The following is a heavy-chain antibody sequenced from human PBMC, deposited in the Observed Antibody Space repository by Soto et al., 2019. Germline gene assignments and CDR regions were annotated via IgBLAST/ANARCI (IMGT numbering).Heavy chain of an antibody. Sequence: GESLKISCKGSGYSFTSYWISWVRQMPGKGLEWMGRIDPSDSYTNYSPSFQGHVTISADKSINTAYLQWSSLKASDTAMYYCARPEQYYYDSSGLDAFDIWGQGTMVTVSS. J-gene: IGHJ3*02. D-gene: IGHD3-22*01. CDR3: ARPEQYYYDSSGLDAFDI. CDR1: GYSFTSYW. CDR2: IDPSDSYT. V-gene: IGHV5-10-1*01.